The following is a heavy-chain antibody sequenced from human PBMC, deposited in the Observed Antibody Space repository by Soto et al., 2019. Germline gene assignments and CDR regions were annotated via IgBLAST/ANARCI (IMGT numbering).Heavy chain of an antibody. J-gene: IGHJ4*02. CDR1: GGTFSSYA. V-gene: IGHV1-69*06. CDR2: IIPIFGTA. Sequence: GASVKVSCQASGGTFSSYAISWVRQAPGHGLAWMGGIIPIFGTANYAQKFQGRVTITADKSTSTAYMELSSLRSEDTAVYYCARISKRRTGWNDETHYYFDYWGQGTLVTVSS. CDR3: ARISKRRTGWNDETHYYFDY. D-gene: IGHD1-1*01.